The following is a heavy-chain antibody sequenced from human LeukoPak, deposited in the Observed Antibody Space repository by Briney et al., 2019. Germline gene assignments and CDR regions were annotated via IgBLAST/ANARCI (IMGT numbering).Heavy chain of an antibody. D-gene: IGHD2-21*02. Sequence: GGTLRLSCAASGFPFSRHAMSWVRQPPGKGLEWVSAISNGETYYADAVRGRFTISRDDSKNTVYLQMNSLRDEDTALYYCVREAGYCASVCLKSNWFDPWGPGTLVTVSS. CDR3: VREAGYCASVCLKSNWFDP. V-gene: IGHV3-23*01. CDR2: ISNGET. CDR1: GFPFSRHA. J-gene: IGHJ5*02.